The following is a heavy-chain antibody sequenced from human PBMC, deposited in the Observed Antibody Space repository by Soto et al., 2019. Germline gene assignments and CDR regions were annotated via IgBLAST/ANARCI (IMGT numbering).Heavy chain of an antibody. J-gene: IGHJ6*02. V-gene: IGHV1-18*01. D-gene: IGHD2-15*01. CDR1: GYTFTSYG. Sequence: GASVKVSCKASGYTFTSYGISWVRQAPGQGLEWMGWISAYNGNTNYAQKLQGRVSMTTDTSTSTAYMELRSLRSDDTAVYYCARDCSGGSCYLRSNYYYYGMDVWG. CDR3: ARDCSGGSCYLRSNYYYYGMDV. CDR2: ISAYNGNT.